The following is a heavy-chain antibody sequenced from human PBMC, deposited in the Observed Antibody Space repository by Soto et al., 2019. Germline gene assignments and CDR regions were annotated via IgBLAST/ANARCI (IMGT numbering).Heavy chain of an antibody. J-gene: IGHJ5*02. CDR3: AMVLGYCRSGTCYREWFDP. CDR1: GYTFTTHG. CDR2: VRGDNGHT. V-gene: IGHV1-18*01. D-gene: IGHD2-15*01. Sequence: QVQLVQSGAEVKKPGASVKVSCKASGYTFTTHGISWVRQVPGQGLEWMGWVRGDNGHTNYAQSLQGRVTMTTDTSTNTAYMELRSLRSDDTAVYYCAMVLGYCRSGTCYREWFDPWGQGTLVTVSS.